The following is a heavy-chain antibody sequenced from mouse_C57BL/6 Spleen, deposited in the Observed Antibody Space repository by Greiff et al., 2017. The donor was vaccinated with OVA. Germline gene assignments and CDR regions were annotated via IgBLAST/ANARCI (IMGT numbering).Heavy chain of an antibody. V-gene: IGHV1-72*01. J-gene: IGHJ4*01. D-gene: IGHD1-1*01. CDR2: IDPNGGGT. Sequence: QVQLQQPGAELVKPGASVKLSCKASGYTFTSYWMHWVKQRPGRGLEWIGKIDPNGGGTKYNEKFKSKATLTVDKPYSTAYMQLSSLTSEDSAVYYCARGGTTVVEVYAMDYWGQGTSVTVSS. CDR3: ARGGTTVVEVYAMDY. CDR1: GYTFTSYW.